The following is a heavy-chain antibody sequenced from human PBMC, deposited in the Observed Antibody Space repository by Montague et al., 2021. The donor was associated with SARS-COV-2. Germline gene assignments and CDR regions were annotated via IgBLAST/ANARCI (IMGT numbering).Heavy chain of an antibody. Sequence: SETLSLTCTVSGFSIGSGDYWGWLRQPPGKLLEWIGSIYHSGTNYYNPSLQSRLTMSMDTSTKSFSLRLTSVTAADTAVFFCVREKAGGLRNVFDIWGQGTTVTVSS. CDR2: IYHSGTN. V-gene: IGHV4-38-2*02. CDR1: GFSIGSGDY. J-gene: IGHJ3*02. CDR3: VREKAGGLRNVFDI.